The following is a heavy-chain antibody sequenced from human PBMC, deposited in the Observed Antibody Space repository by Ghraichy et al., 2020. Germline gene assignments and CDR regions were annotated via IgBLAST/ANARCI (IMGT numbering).Heavy chain of an antibody. CDR1: GYTFTSYD. D-gene: IGHD5-18*01. CDR3: ARWTLRGDSSGALDY. CDR2: MNPNSGDT. J-gene: IGHJ4*02. V-gene: IGHV1-8*01. Sequence: ASVKVSCKASGYTFTSYDINWVRLATGQGLEWMGYMNPNSGDTGYAQKFQGRVTMTRNTSITTAYMELSSLRSEDTAVYYCARWTLRGDSSGALDYWGRGTLVTVSS.